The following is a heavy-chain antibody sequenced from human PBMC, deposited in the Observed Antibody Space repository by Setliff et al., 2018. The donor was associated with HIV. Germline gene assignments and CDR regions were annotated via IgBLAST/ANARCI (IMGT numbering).Heavy chain of an antibody. CDR3: ARGSLLGYFDWLFPD. J-gene: IGHJ4*02. CDR1: GYTFTGYY. V-gene: IGHV1-2*02. D-gene: IGHD3-9*01. Sequence: ASVKVSCKASGYTFTGYYMHWVRQAPGQGLEWMGWINPNSGGTNYAQNFQGRVTMTRDTSISTAYMELSRLRSDDTAVYYCARGSLLGYFDWLFPDWGQGTLVTVSS. CDR2: INPNSGGT.